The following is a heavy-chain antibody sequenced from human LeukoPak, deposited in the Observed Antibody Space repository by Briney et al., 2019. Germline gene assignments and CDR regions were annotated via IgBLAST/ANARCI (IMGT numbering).Heavy chain of an antibody. CDR1: GGSISNRSYF. CDR3: ARTYYDILTGSTLNYFDY. CDR2: INYSGNT. Sequence: SETLSLTCTVSGGSISNRSYFWSWIRQHPGEGLEWIGYINYSGNTYYNPSLKSRVTISVDTSKNQFSLELNSVTAADTAVYHCARTYYDILTGSTLNYFDYWGQGTLVTVSS. J-gene: IGHJ4*02. V-gene: IGHV4-31*03. D-gene: IGHD3-9*01.